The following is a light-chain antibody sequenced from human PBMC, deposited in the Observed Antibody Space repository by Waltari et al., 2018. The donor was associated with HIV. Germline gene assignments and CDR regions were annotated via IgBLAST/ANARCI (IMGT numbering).Light chain of an antibody. CDR1: HLDDPY. V-gene: IGLV3-1*01. Sequence: SYELTQPPSVSVSPGQAAPITCSGDHLDDPYVCWYQQKPGRSPVLVIYQDDKRLSGIPDRFSGSNSGNTATLTISGTQTMDEADYYCQAWDSGTGVFGTGTTVTVL. CDR2: QDD. J-gene: IGLJ1*01. CDR3: QAWDSGTGV.